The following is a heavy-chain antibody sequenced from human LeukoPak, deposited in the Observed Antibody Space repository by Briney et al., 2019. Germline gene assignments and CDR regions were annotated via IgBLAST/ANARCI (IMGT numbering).Heavy chain of an antibody. D-gene: IGHD5-24*01. CDR2: IKQDGSEK. Sequence: GGSLRLSCAASGFTFSDYWMSWVRQAPGKGLEWVANIKQDGSEKYSVDSVKGRFTISRDNAKNSLFLQTNSLRAEDTALYYCARDRGNGFNSYFFDYWGQGTLVTVSS. CDR1: GFTFSDYW. J-gene: IGHJ4*02. CDR3: ARDRGNGFNSYFFDY. V-gene: IGHV3-7*01.